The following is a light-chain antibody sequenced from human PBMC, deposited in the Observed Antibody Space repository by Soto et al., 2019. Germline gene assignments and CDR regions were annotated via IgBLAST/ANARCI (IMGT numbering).Light chain of an antibody. J-gene: IGLJ2*01. CDR2: LNSDGSH. CDR3: QTWDTGIRVV. Sequence: QLVLTQSPSASASLGASVKLTCTLSSGHSSYAIAWHQQPPEKGPRYLMKLNSDGSHSKVDGIPDRFSGSSSGAERYLTLSSLQSDDEADSSCQTWDTGIRVVFAGWTKLTVL. CDR1: SGHSSYA. V-gene: IGLV4-69*01.